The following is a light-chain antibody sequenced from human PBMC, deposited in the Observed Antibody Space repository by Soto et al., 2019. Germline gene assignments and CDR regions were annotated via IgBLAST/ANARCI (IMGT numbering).Light chain of an antibody. CDR2: ATS. J-gene: IGKJ2*03. V-gene: IGKV3-20*01. Sequence: EVVLTQSPGTMSLSPGERVTLSCRASQSISSIYLAWYQQKPGQAPRLVIYATSSRATGIPDRFSGSGSGTDINFTISIMELEDYAVYYCQQHRYGNSPRYSFGQGTRLDIK. CDR1: QSISSIY. CDR3: QQHRYGNSPRYS.